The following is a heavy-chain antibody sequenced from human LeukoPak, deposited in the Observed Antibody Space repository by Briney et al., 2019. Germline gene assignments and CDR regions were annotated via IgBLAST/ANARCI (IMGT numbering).Heavy chain of an antibody. J-gene: IGHJ5*02. CDR1: GGSISSSSYY. Sequence: PSETLSLTCTVSGGSISSSSYYWGWIRQPPGKGLEWIGSIYYSGSTYYNPSLKSRVTISVDTSKNQFSLKLSSVTAADTAVYYCARRSPSMSWFDPWGQGTLVTVSS. V-gene: IGHV4-39*07. D-gene: IGHD3-3*02. CDR3: ARRSPSMSWFDP. CDR2: IYYSGST.